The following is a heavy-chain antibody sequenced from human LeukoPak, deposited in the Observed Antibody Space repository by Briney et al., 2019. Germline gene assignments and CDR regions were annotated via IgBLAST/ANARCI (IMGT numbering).Heavy chain of an antibody. CDR1: GGTFSSYA. CDR3: ARGRLGKNAFDI. CDR2: IIPIFGTA. V-gene: IGHV1-69*13. Sequence: SVKVSCKASGGTFSSYAISWVRQAPGQGLEWMGGIIPIFGTANYAQKFQGRVTITADESTSTAYMELSSLRSEDTAVYYCARGRLGKNAFDIWGQGTMVTVSS. D-gene: IGHD4-11*01. J-gene: IGHJ3*02.